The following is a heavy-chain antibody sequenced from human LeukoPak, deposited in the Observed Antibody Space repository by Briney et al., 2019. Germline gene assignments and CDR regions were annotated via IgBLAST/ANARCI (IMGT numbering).Heavy chain of an antibody. CDR3: ARHSDVIGAI. D-gene: IGHD3-10*01. CDR2: SYPGDADT. V-gene: IGHV5-51*01. Sequence: GESLKSSCQASGYTFTHQWIGWVRQMSGSGLEWMGISYPGDADTIYSTSSQGHGGISADTSIPTAYLAWSSLVSSATAIYYCARHSDVIGAIWGQGTLVTVSS. J-gene: IGHJ4*02. CDR1: GYTFTHQW.